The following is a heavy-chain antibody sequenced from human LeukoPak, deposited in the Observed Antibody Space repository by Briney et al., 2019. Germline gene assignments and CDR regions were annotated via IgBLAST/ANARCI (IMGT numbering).Heavy chain of an antibody. J-gene: IGHJ4*02. V-gene: IGHV3-23*01. CDR3: ARELRIAVAGTKDY. CDR2: TSGSGTSA. D-gene: IGHD6-19*01. CDR1: GFTFSSYA. Sequence: PGGSLRLSCAASGFTFSSYAMSWVRQAPGKGLEWVSGTSGSGTSAYYADSVKGRFTISRDNSKNTLYLQMNSLRAEDTALYYCARELRIAVAGTKDYWGQGTLVTVSS.